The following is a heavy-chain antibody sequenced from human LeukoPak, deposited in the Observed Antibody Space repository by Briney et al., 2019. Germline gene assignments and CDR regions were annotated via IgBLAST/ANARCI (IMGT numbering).Heavy chain of an antibody. CDR3: ARLLRGGTSGYAFDI. CDR2: IKEDGSEN. V-gene: IGHV3-7*01. Sequence: GGSLRLSCAPSGFTFSNYWMSWVRQAPGKGLEWVTNIKEDGSENYYVDSVKGRFTISRDKAKNSLYLQMNSLGAEDTAVYYCARLLRGGTSGYAFDIWGQGTGVTVSS. D-gene: IGHD1-7*01. CDR1: GFTFSNYW. J-gene: IGHJ3*02.